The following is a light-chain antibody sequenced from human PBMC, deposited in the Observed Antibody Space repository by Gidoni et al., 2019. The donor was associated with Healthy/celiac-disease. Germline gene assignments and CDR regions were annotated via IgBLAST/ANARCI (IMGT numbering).Light chain of an antibody. J-gene: IGLJ3*02. V-gene: IGLV1-47*02. CDR1: SSNIGSHY. Sequence: QSVLTQPPSASRPPWQGVTISCSGSSSNIGSHYVYWYQQLPGTAPKLLIYSNNQRPSGVPDRFSGSKSGTSASVAISGLRSEDEADYYCAAWDDSLSGPVFGGGTKLTVL. CDR3: AAWDDSLSGPV. CDR2: SNN.